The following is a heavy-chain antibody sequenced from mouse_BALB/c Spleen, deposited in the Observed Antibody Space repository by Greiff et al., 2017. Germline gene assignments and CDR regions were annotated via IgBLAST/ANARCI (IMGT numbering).Heavy chain of an antibody. V-gene: IGHV5-6-5*01. CDR2: ISSGGST. Sequence: EVKLVESGGGLVKPGGSLKLSCAASGFTFSSYAMSWVRQTPEKRLEWVASISSGGSTYYPDSVKGRFTISRDNARNILYLQMSSMRSEDTAMYYCERGGGYYSPYYAMDYWGQGTSVTVSA. J-gene: IGHJ4*01. CDR3: ERGGGYYSPYYAMDY. D-gene: IGHD1-1*01. CDR1: GFTFSSYA.